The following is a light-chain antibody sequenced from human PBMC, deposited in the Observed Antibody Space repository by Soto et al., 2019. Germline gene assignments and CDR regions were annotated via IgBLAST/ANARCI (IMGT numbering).Light chain of an antibody. CDR3: MQALQSLT. V-gene: IGKV2-28*01. CDR1: QSLLYNNTYNY. J-gene: IGKJ5*01. Sequence: EIVLTQSPLTLPATPGEPASISCRSRQSLLYNNTYNYSDWYVQKPGQSPQLLIYFGSNRAPGVPDRFSGSGSGTDFTLKINRVEAEDVGTYYCMQALQSLTFGQGTRLENK. CDR2: FGS.